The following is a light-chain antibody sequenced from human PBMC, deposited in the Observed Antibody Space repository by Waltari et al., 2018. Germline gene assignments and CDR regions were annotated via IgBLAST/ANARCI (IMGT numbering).Light chain of an antibody. Sequence: QSALTQPASVSGSPGQSITISCTGTRSDIGTSAYFRWHQQYPGKAPKVIIYEVTNRPSGVSNRFSASKSGNTASLTISGLQAEDEADYYCSSFTTSNTWVFGGGTALTVL. CDR2: EVT. CDR1: RSDIGTSAY. CDR3: SSFTTSNTWV. V-gene: IGLV2-14*01. J-gene: IGLJ3*02.